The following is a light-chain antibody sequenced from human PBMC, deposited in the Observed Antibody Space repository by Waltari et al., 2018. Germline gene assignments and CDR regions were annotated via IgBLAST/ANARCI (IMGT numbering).Light chain of an antibody. V-gene: IGKV1-27*01. CDR3: QKYNTALPELT. CDR1: QGIGNN. CDR2: AAS. Sequence: DIQMTQSPSSLSASVGNGVTITCRASQGIGNNLVWYQQKPGKVPKVLIYAASTLQSGVPSRFSGSGSGTDFTLTISSLQPEDVATYYCQKYNTALPELTFGGGTKVEIK. J-gene: IGKJ4*01.